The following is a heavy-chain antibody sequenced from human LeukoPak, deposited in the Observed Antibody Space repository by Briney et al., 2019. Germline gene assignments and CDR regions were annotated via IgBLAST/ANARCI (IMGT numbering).Heavy chain of an antibody. Sequence: SETLSLTCTVSGGSISGYYWSWIRQPPGKGLEWIGYIYYSGSTNYNPSLKSRVTISVDTSKNQFSLKLSSVTAADTAVYYCARDMKVYGSGSYYRYYYYGMDVWGKGTTVTVSS. D-gene: IGHD3-10*01. CDR2: IYYSGST. V-gene: IGHV4-59*01. CDR1: GGSISGYY. J-gene: IGHJ6*04. CDR3: ARDMKVYGSGSYYRYYYYGMDV.